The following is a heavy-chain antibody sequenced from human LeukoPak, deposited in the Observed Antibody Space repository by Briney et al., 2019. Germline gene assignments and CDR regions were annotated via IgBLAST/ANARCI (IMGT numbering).Heavy chain of an antibody. V-gene: IGHV4-59*12. J-gene: IGHJ6*03. CDR1: GGSISSYY. Sequence: SETLSLTCTVSGGSISSYYWSWIRQPAGKGLEWIGYIYDSGSTNYNPSLKSRVTISVDTSKNQFSLKLSSVTAADTAVYYCARDGSGSYYYYYMDVWGKGTTVTISS. D-gene: IGHD3-10*01. CDR2: IYDSGST. CDR3: ARDGSGSYYYYYMDV.